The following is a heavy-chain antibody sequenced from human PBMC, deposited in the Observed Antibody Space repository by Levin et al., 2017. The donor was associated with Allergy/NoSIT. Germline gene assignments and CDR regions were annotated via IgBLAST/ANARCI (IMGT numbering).Heavy chain of an antibody. J-gene: IGHJ4*02. CDR1: GFTFSTFS. Sequence: PGGSLRLSFAASGFTFSTFSMNWVRQAPGEGLQFISYISPSSSMIYYADSVKGRFTISRDNAKNSLYLQMDSLRAEDTAVYYCARGDLDYWGQGPLVTVSS. D-gene: IGHD5-24*01. V-gene: IGHV3-48*01. CDR2: ISPSSSMI. CDR3: ARGDLDY.